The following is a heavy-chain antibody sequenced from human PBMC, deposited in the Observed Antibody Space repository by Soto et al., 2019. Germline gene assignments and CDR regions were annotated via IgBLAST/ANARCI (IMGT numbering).Heavy chain of an antibody. Sequence: PSETLSLTCTVSGGSISSSSYYWGWIRQPPGKGLEWIGSIYYSGSTYYNPSLKSRVTISVDTSKNQFSLKLSSVTAADTAVYYREGGSGSLYGMDVWGQGTTVTVSS. CDR1: GGSISSSSYY. CDR3: EGGSGSLYGMDV. D-gene: IGHD3-10*01. V-gene: IGHV4-39*01. CDR2: IYYSGST. J-gene: IGHJ6*02.